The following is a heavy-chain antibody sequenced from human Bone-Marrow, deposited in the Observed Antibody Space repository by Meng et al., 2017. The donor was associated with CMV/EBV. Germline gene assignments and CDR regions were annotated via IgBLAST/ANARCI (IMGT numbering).Heavy chain of an antibody. CDR1: GFTFSNYR. D-gene: IGHD2-2*01. Sequence: GESLKISCAASGFTFSNYRMNWVRQAPGKGLEWVSSISSGGRNISYADSVKGRFTISRDNAMNSLLLQMSSLRVEDTALYYCVRSPGSCSETSCYSNHLDCWGQGTLVTVSS. J-gene: IGHJ4*02. CDR2: ISSGGRNI. CDR3: VRSPGSCSETSCYSNHLDC. V-gene: IGHV3-21*01.